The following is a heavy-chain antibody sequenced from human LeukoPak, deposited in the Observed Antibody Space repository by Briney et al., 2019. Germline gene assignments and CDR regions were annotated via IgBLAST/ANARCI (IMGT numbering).Heavy chain of an antibody. Sequence: GGSLRLSCAASGFTFSSYAMSWVRQTPGKGLEWVSAISGSGSSTYYADSVKGRFTISRDNSKNTLYLQMNSLRAEDTAVYYCAKIVNYNYDFWSGYYAGAYYYYMDVWGKGTTVTVS. V-gene: IGHV3-23*01. CDR2: ISGSGSST. CDR1: GFTFSSYA. CDR3: AKIVNYNYDFWSGYYAGAYYYYMDV. J-gene: IGHJ6*03. D-gene: IGHD3-3*01.